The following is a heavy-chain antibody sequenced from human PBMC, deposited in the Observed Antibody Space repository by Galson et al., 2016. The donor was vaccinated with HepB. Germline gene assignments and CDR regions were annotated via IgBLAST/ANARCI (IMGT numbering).Heavy chain of an antibody. V-gene: IGHV3-21*01. Sequence: SLRLSCAASGFTFSSYNMNWVRQAPGKGLEWVSSISSSINSIYDADSVKGRFTISRDNAKNSLCLQMNSLIAEDTAVYYCARDERWPRGMDVWGQGTTVTVSS. CDR3: ARDERWPRGMDV. CDR2: ISSSINSI. J-gene: IGHJ6*02. D-gene: IGHD6-19*01. CDR1: GFTFSSYN.